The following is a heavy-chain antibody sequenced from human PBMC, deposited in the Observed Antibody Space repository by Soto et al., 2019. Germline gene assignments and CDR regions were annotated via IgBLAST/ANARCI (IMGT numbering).Heavy chain of an antibody. CDR3: ARKVSGSTGRPDLWYFDL. D-gene: IGHD3-10*01. CDR2: ISGGGDAT. J-gene: IGHJ2*01. CDR1: GFTFSGYA. V-gene: IGHV3-23*01. Sequence: EVQLLDSGGGLVQPGGSLRLSCAASGFTFSGYALTWVRQAPGKGLEWVSAISGGGDATFYADSVKGRFTISRDNSKNTLYLQMNTLRAEDTAVHCCARKVSGSTGRPDLWYFDLWGRGTLVTVSS.